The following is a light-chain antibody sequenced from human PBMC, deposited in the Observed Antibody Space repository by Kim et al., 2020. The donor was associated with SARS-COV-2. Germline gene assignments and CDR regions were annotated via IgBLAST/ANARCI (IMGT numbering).Light chain of an antibody. J-gene: IGLJ1*01. Sequence: QSVLTQPASVSGSPGQSIIISCTGTSSDVGGYNYVSWYQQHPGKAPKLMIYDVSKRPSGVSNRFSGSKSGNTASLTISGLQAEDEADYYCSSYTSSYTYVFGTGTKVTVL. V-gene: IGLV2-14*01. CDR3: SSYTSSYTYV. CDR2: DVS. CDR1: SSDVGGYNY.